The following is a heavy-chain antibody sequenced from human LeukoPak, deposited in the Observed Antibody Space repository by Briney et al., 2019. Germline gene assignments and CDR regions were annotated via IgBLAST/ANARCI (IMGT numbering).Heavy chain of an antibody. CDR2: ISSSGSTI. D-gene: IGHD2-2*02. V-gene: IGHV3-11*01. CDR3: ARGLGYCSSTSCYTWYGMDV. J-gene: IGHJ6*02. Sequence: GGSLRLSRAASGFTFSDYYMSWIRQAPGKGLEWVSYISSSGSTIYYADSVKGRFTISRDNAKNSLYLQMNSLRAEDTAVYYCARGLGYCSSTSCYTWYGMDVWGQGTTVTVSS. CDR1: GFTFSDYY.